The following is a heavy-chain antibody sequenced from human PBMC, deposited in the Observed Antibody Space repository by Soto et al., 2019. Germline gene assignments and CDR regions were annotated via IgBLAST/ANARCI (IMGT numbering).Heavy chain of an antibody. CDR3: AKGVPGIAVAGTGYFQH. J-gene: IGHJ1*01. CDR2: ISGSGDST. CDR1: GFTFSSYA. V-gene: IGHV3-23*01. D-gene: IGHD6-19*01. Sequence: EVQLLESGGGLVQPGGSLRLSCAASGFTFSSYAMSWVRQAPGKGLEWVSVISGSGDSTYYADSVKGQFTISRDSSKNTLYLQMNSMRAEDTAVYYCAKGVPGIAVAGTGYFQHWGQGTLVTVSS.